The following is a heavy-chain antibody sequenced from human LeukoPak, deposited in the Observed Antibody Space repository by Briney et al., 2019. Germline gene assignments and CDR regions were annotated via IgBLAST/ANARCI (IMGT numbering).Heavy chain of an antibody. J-gene: IGHJ3*02. CDR1: GGSISSYY. Sequence: LETPSLTCTVSGGSISSYYWSWIRQPPGKGLEWIGYIYYSGSTNYNPSLKSRVTISVDTSKNQFSLKLSSVTAADTAVYYCARTPSNYYDRLSGAFDIWGQGTMVTVSS. D-gene: IGHD3-22*01. CDR2: IYYSGST. V-gene: IGHV4-59*01. CDR3: ARTPSNYYDRLSGAFDI.